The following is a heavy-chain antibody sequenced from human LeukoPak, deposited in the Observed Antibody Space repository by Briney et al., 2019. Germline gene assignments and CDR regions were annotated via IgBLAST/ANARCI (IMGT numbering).Heavy chain of an antibody. Sequence: PGGSLRLSCAASAFTFSTYAMHWVRQAPGKGLEWVAVIWYDGSNKYYADSVKGRFTISRDNSKNTLYLQMNSLRAEDTAVYYCARGGYYYDSSGPLDYWGQGTLVTVSS. CDR2: IWYDGSNK. CDR1: AFTFSTYA. J-gene: IGHJ4*02. V-gene: IGHV3-33*08. D-gene: IGHD3-22*01. CDR3: ARGGYYYDSSGPLDY.